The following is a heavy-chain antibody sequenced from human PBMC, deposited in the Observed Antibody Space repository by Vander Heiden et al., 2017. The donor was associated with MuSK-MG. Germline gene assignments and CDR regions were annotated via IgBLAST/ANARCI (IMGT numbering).Heavy chain of an antibody. CDR1: GGSITTGTFY. V-gene: IGHV4-39*01. D-gene: IGHD4-17*01. CDR2: IFHGGTI. J-gene: IGHJ4*02. CDR3: ARHDRPPIYSDPIDY. Sequence: QLQLLESGPRLVKPSETLSLTCTVSGGSITTGTFYWGWIRQVPGKGLEWIGSIFHGGTIYSNPSLKRRLTLFVDTSKNHFSLSLSAVTAADTAVYFCARHDRPPIYSDPIDYWGQGTLVTVSS.